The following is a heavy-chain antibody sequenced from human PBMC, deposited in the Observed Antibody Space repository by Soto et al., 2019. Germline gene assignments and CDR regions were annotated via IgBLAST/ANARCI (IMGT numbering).Heavy chain of an antibody. CDR2: VYYSGTT. CDR3: ARTTAVPNTLRSRYFFDY. J-gene: IGHJ4*02. Sequence: PSETLSLTCSVSGGSVSNKTYYWSWIRLPPGKRLEWIGYVYYSGTTNYNPSLKSRVTISVDPSKNQFSLRLSSVTTADTALYYCARTTAVPNTLRSRYFFDYWGQGTLVTVSS. V-gene: IGHV4-61*01. CDR1: GGSVSNKTYY. D-gene: IGHD4-17*01.